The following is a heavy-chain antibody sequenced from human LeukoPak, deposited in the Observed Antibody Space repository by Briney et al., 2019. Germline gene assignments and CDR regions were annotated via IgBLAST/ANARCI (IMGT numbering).Heavy chain of an antibody. CDR2: INPTSGGT. CDR3: ARPVRYTWIYDAFDI. D-gene: IGHD1-7*01. V-gene: IGHV1-2*02. CDR1: GYTFTGYY. J-gene: IGHJ3*02. Sequence: ASVRVSCKASGYTFTGYYIHWVRQAPGHGLEWMGWINPTSGGTNYAQKFQGRVTMTTDTSISTAYMDLSSLRPDGTAVYYCARPVRYTWIYDAFDIWGQGTTVTVSS.